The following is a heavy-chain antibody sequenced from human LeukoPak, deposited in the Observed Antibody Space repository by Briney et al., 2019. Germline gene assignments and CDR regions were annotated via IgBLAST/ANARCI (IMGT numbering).Heavy chain of an antibody. J-gene: IGHJ4*02. Sequence: GESLKISCKGSGYRFTSYWIGWVRQMPGKGPEWMGIIYPGDSDTRYNPSFQGQVTISADKSISTAYLQWSSLKASDTAMYYCARAVGYYDSTLFDYFDYWGQGTLVTVSS. V-gene: IGHV5-51*01. CDR2: IYPGDSDT. D-gene: IGHD3-22*01. CDR3: ARAVGYYDSTLFDYFDY. CDR1: GYRFTSYW.